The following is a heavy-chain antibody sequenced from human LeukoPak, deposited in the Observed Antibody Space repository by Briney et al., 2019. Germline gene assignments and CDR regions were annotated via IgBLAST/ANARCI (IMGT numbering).Heavy chain of an antibody. CDR3: AKVGASSSGYYYYYYGMDV. Sequence: GGSLRRSCAASGFTFSSYAMSWVRKAPGKGLEWVSAISGSGGSTYYADSVKGRFTISRDNSKNTLYLQMNSLRAEDTAVYYCAKVGASSSGYYYYYYGMDVWGQGTTVTVSS. CDR2: ISGSGGST. J-gene: IGHJ6*02. D-gene: IGHD3-22*01. V-gene: IGHV3-23*01. CDR1: GFTFSSYA.